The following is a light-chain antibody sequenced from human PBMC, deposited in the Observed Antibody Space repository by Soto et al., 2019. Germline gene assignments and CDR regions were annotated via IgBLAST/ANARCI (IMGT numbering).Light chain of an antibody. CDR3: QHYITSLTT. CDR2: GAS. V-gene: IGKV3-20*01. CDR1: QSVTSNY. Sequence: EIVWTQSPGTLSLSPGERATLSCGASQSVTSNYLAWYQQKPGQAPRLLIYGASRRATGIPDRFIGSGSGTDFTLTISRLEPEDFAVYYCQHYITSLTTFGQGTKVDIK. J-gene: IGKJ1*01.